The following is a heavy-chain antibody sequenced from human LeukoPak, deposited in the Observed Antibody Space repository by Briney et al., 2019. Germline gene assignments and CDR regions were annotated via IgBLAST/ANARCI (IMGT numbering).Heavy chain of an antibody. CDR3: AREPGIAAAGSLDY. V-gene: IGHV1-18*01. CDR2: ITTYNGNT. J-gene: IGHJ4*02. Sequence: GASVKVSCKASGYTFRDFGISWVRQAPGQGLEWMGWITTYNGNTNYIQKLQGRVTMTTDTSTSTAYMELRSLRSDDTAVYYCAREPGIAAAGSLDYWGQGTLVTVSS. CDR1: GYTFRDFG. D-gene: IGHD6-13*01.